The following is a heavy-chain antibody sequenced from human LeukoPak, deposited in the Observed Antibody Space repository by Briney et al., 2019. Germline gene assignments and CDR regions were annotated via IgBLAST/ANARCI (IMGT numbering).Heavy chain of an antibody. V-gene: IGHV3-15*01. J-gene: IGHJ4*02. Sequence: GGSLRLSCAASGFTFSNAWMSWVRQAPGKGLEWVGHIKTKTDGGTADYAAPVKGRFTISRDDSKNMLYLQMNSPKTEDTAVYYCATEYYGSYNYWGQGTLVTVSS. CDR3: ATEYYGSYNY. D-gene: IGHD1-26*01. CDR1: GFTFSNAW. CDR2: IKTKTDGGTA.